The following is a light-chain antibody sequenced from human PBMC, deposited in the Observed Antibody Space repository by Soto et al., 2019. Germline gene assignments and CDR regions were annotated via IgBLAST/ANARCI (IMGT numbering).Light chain of an antibody. J-gene: IGKJ2*01. CDR1: QGISSY. Sequence: DIQLTQSPSFLSASVGDRVTITCRASQGISSYLAWYQQKPGKAPKLLIYAASTLQSGVPSRFSGSGSGTAFTLTISSLQPEDFATYYCQQLNSYPMYTFGQGTKLEIK. V-gene: IGKV1-9*01. CDR2: AAS. CDR3: QQLNSYPMYT.